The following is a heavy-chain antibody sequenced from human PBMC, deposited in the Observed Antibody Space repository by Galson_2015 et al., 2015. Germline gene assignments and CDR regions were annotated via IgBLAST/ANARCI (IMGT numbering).Heavy chain of an antibody. D-gene: IGHD6-13*01. J-gene: IGHJ4*02. CDR3: AKVQAYSSSWVDY. CDR2: TSGSGGTT. CDR1: GFTFSSYA. V-gene: IGHV3-23*01. Sequence: SLRLSCAASGFTFSSYAMTWVRQAPGKGLEWVSDTSGSGGTTHYADSVKGRFTISRDNSKNTVYLQMNSLRAEDTAVYYCAKVQAYSSSWVDYWGQGTLVIVSS.